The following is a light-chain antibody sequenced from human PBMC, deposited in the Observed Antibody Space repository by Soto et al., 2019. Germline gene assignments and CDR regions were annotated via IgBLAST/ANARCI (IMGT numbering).Light chain of an antibody. CDR3: SSKRSSDTLYV. Sequence: QSALTQPRSVSGSPGQSVTISCTGTSIDVGDSDFVSWYQQHPGKAPKLMIYVVTKRPSGVPDRFSGSKSGNTASLTISGLQDEDEADYYCSSKRSSDTLYVFGTGTKVTVL. CDR2: VVT. CDR1: SIDVGDSDF. V-gene: IGLV2-11*01. J-gene: IGLJ1*01.